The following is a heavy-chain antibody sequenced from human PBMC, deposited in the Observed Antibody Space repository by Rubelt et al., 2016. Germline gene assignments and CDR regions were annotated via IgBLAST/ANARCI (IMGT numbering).Heavy chain of an antibody. Sequence: QVQLKQWGAGLLKPSETLSLTCAVYGGSFNDYYWSWIRQPPGKGLEWIGEIDHSGSTNYNPSLKSRVTIFVDTSKNQFSFKLSSVTAADAAVYYCARGAMVRGVDPWGRGTLVTVSS. CDR2: IDHSGST. D-gene: IGHD3-10*01. CDR3: ARGAMVRGVDP. V-gene: IGHV4-34*02. J-gene: IGHJ5*02. CDR1: GGSFNDYY.